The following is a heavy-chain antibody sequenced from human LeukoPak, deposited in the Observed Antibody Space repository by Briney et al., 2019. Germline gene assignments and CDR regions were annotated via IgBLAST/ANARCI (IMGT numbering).Heavy chain of an antibody. Sequence: PGGSLRLSCAASGFTVSSNYMSWVRQAPGKGLEWVSVIYSGGSTYYADSVKGRFTISRDNSKNTLYLQMNSLRAEDTAVYYCARIRQSPPDYYFDYWGQGTLVTVSS. CDR3: ARIRQSPPDYYFDY. J-gene: IGHJ4*02. CDR1: GFTVSSNY. CDR2: IYSGGST. V-gene: IGHV3-53*01. D-gene: IGHD3-3*01.